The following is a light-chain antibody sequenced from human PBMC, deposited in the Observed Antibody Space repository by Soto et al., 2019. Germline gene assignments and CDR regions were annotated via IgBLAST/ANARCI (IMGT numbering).Light chain of an antibody. Sequence: EIVMTQSPVTLSVSPGERGTLSCRASQSISSNLAWYQLRPGQAPRHLIYGASTRATGTPTRFSGSGSGTEFTLTISSLQSEDFAVYYCQHYHNWPPISFGGGTMVEI. V-gene: IGKV3-15*01. CDR3: QHYHNWPPIS. CDR2: GAS. J-gene: IGKJ4*01. CDR1: QSISSN.